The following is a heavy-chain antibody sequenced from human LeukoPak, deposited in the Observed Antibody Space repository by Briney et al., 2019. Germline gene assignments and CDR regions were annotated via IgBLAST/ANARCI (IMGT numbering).Heavy chain of an antibody. V-gene: IGHV3-23*01. J-gene: IGHJ4*02. CDR2: ITDNGGDT. Sequence: HPGGSLRLSCAASGFGFSNYAMSWVRQAPGKGLEWFSAITDNGGDTYYADSVKGRFTISRDNSKNTLDLQMSSLRVEDAAVYYCAKGSASGRPYYFDYWGQGALVTVSS. CDR3: AKGSASGRPYYFDY. CDR1: GFGFSNYA. D-gene: IGHD3-10*01.